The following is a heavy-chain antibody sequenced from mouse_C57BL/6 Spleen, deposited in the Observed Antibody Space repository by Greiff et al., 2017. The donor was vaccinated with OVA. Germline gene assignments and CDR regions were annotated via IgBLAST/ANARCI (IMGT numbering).Heavy chain of an antibody. CDR2: IDPSDSST. CDR3: ARGPEKVYAMDD. V-gene: IGHV1-69*01. J-gene: IGHJ4*01. Sequence: QVQLQQPGAELVMPGASVKLSCKASGYTFTSYWMHWVKQRPGQGLEWIGEIDPSDSSTNYNQQFKGKSTLTVDKSSSTAYMQLSSLTSEDSAVYYCARGPEKVYAMDDWGQGTSVTVSS. CDR1: GYTFTSYW.